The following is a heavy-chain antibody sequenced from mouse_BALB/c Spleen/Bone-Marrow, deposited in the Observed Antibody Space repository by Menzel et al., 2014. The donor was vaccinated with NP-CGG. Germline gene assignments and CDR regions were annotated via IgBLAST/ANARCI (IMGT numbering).Heavy chain of an antibody. CDR2: ISSGSSTI. CDR1: GFTFSSFG. CDR3: ARLTFPTATYYYAMDY. J-gene: IGHJ4*01. Sequence: EVQLQESGGGLVQPGGSRKLSCAASGFTFSSFGIHWVRQAPEKGLEWVAYISSGSSTIYYADTVKGRFTISRDNPKNTLSLQMTSLRSEDTAMYYCARLTFPTATYYYAMDYWGQGTSVTVSS. V-gene: IGHV5-17*02. D-gene: IGHD1-2*01.